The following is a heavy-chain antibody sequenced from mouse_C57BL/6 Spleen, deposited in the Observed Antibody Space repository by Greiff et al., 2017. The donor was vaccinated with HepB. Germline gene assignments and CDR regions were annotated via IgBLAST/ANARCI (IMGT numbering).Heavy chain of an antibody. V-gene: IGHV1-80*01. CDR1: GYAFSSYW. J-gene: IGHJ3*01. CDR2: IYPGDGDT. D-gene: IGHD2-3*01. Sequence: VQLQQSGAELVKPGASVKISCKASGYAFSSYWMNWVKQRPGKGLEWIGQIYPGDGDTNYNGKFKSKATLTADKSSSTAYMQLSSLTSEDSAVYFCARLIDGYSFAYWGQGTLVTVSA. CDR3: ARLIDGYSFAY.